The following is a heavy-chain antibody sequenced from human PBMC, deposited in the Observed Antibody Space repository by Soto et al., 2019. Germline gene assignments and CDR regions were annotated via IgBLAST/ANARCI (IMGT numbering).Heavy chain of an antibody. CDR1: GFTFSSYG. Sequence: QVQLVESGGGVVQPGRSLRLSCAASGFTFSSYGMHWVRQAPGKGLEWVAVISYDGSNKYYADSVKGRFTISRDNSKNTLYLQMNSLRAEDTAVYYCAKDLAAAGHYWGQGTLVTVSS. CDR3: AKDLAAAGHY. CDR2: ISYDGSNK. D-gene: IGHD6-13*01. V-gene: IGHV3-30*18. J-gene: IGHJ4*02.